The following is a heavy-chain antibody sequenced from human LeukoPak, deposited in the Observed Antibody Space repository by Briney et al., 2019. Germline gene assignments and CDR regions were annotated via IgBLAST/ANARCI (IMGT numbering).Heavy chain of an antibody. CDR1: GGTFSSYA. V-gene: IGHV1-69*13. D-gene: IGHD2-2*02. Sequence: ASVKVSCKASGGTFSSYAISWVRQAPGQGLEWMGGIIPIFGTANYAQKFQGRVTITADESTSTAYMELSSLRSEDTAVYYCARVGADCSSTSCYRYYYYYMDVWGKGTTVTVS. J-gene: IGHJ6*03. CDR3: ARVGADCSSTSCYRYYYYYMDV. CDR2: IIPIFGTA.